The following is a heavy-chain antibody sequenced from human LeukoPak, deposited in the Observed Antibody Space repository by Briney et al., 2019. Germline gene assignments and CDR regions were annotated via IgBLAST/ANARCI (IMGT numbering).Heavy chain of an antibody. CDR2: MNPNGGNT. V-gene: IGHV1-8*01. CDR1: GYTFTSYD. Sequence: ASVKVSCKASGYTFTSYDINWVRQATGQGLEWMGWMNPNGGNTGYAQKFQGRVTMTRNTSISTAYMELSSLRSEDTAVYYCASGRQQLEHVFYYYYYMDVWGKGTTVTVSS. CDR3: ASGRQQLEHVFYYYYYMDV. J-gene: IGHJ6*03. D-gene: IGHD6-13*01.